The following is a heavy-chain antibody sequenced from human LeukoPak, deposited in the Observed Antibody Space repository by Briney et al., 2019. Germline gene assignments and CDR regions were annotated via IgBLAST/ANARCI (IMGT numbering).Heavy chain of an antibody. D-gene: IGHD2-15*01. J-gene: IGHJ4*02. CDR1: GFTFSNYD. CDR2: ISNNGGYT. Sequence: GGSLRLSCSASGFTFSNYDMYWVRQAPGKGLEYASGISNNGGYTYYADSVKGRFTISRGNSKNTLYLQMSSLRDEDTAMYYCVRAMGYCSGGSCRKYYFDYWGQGTPVTVSS. V-gene: IGHV3-64D*06. CDR3: VRAMGYCSGGSCRKYYFDY.